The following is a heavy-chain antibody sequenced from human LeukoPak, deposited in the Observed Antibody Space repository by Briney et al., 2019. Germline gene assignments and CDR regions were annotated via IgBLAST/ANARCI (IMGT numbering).Heavy chain of an antibody. Sequence: GESLKISCKGSGYSFTSYWIGWVRQMPGKGLEWMGIIYPGDSDTRYSPSFQGQVTISADKSISTAYLQWSSLKASDTATYYCASLGGYGSGSSYFDYWGQGTLVTVSS. D-gene: IGHD3-10*01. V-gene: IGHV5-51*01. J-gene: IGHJ4*02. CDR2: IYPGDSDT. CDR1: GYSFTSYW. CDR3: ASLGGYGSGSSYFDY.